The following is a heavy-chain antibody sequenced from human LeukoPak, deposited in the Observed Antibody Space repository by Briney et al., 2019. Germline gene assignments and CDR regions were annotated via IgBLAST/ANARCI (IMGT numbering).Heavy chain of an antibody. D-gene: IGHD6-19*01. CDR3: ARQRYSSALYYYYYMDV. J-gene: IGHJ6*03. CDR1: VGSISSYY. V-gene: IGHV4-59*08. Sequence: SETLSLTCTVSVGSISSYYWSWIRQPPGKGLEWIGYLNYIGNTNYNPSLKSRVTISVDTSKNQFSLQLSSVTAADTAVYYCARQRYSSALYYYYYMDVWGKGTTVTVSS. CDR2: LNYIGNT.